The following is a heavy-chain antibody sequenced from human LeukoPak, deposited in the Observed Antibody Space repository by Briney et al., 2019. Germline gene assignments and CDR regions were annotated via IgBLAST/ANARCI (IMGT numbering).Heavy chain of an antibody. D-gene: IGHD3-10*01. CDR1: GYTFTIYA. Sequence: VASVKVSCKASGYTFTIYAMNWVRQAPGQGLEWMGWINTNTGNPTYAQGFTGRFVFSLDTSVSTAYLQISSLKAEDTAVYYCAREDNGSGTYGMDVWGQGTTVTVSS. CDR2: INTNTGNP. V-gene: IGHV7-4-1*02. J-gene: IGHJ6*02. CDR3: AREDNGSGTYGMDV.